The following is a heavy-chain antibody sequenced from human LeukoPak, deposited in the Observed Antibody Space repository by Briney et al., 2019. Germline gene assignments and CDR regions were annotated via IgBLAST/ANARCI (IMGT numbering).Heavy chain of an antibody. Sequence: ASVKVSCTASGGTFSSYAISWVRQAPGQGLEWMGGIIPIFGTANYAQKFQGRVTITADESTSTAYMELSSLRSEDTAVYYCARPLSGYYSYWGQGTLVTVSS. D-gene: IGHD3-22*01. CDR2: IIPIFGTA. CDR3: ARPLSGYYSY. V-gene: IGHV1-69*13. CDR1: GGTFSSYA. J-gene: IGHJ4*02.